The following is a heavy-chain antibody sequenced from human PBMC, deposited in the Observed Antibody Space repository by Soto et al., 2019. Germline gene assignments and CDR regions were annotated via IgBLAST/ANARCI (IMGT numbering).Heavy chain of an antibody. D-gene: IGHD7-27*01. CDR1: GYTFTGYY. V-gene: IGHV1-2*02. CDR3: ARDSGVDAFDI. CDR2: INPNSGGT. Sequence: SGKVSCKASGYTFTGYYMHWLLQAPGQGLEWMGWINPNSGGTNYAQKIQGRVTMTRDTSISTAYTELSRLRSDDTAVYYCARDSGVDAFDIWGQGTMVTVSS. J-gene: IGHJ3*02.